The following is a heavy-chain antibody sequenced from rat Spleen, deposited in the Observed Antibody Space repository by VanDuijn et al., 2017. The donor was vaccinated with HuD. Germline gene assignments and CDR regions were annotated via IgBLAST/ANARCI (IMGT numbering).Heavy chain of an antibody. CDR3: TTVSGRITIAAIGDWFAY. D-gene: IGHD1-2*01. CDR1: GFTFSNYG. J-gene: IGHJ3*01. Sequence: EVQLVESGGGLVQPGRSMKLSCAASGFTFSNYGMAWVRQAPKKGLEWVAYISYAGGSTYYRDSVKGRFTISRDNAKSTLYLQMDSLRSEDTATYYCTTVSGRITIAAIGDWFAYWGQGTLVTVSS. V-gene: IGHV5-27*01. CDR2: ISYAGGST.